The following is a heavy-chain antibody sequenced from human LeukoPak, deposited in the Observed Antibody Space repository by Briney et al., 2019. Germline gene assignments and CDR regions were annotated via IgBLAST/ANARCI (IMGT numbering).Heavy chain of an antibody. V-gene: IGHV3-30*04. CDR3: AKVRGYSYGYYYYYYYMDV. CDR1: GFTFSSYA. D-gene: IGHD5-18*01. J-gene: IGHJ6*03. CDR2: ISYDGSNK. Sequence: GGSLRLSCAASGFTFSSYAMHWVRQAPGKGLEWVAVISYDGSNKYYADSVKGRFTISRDNSKNTLYLQMNSLRAEDTAVYYCAKVRGYSYGYYYYYYYMDVWGKGTTVTISS.